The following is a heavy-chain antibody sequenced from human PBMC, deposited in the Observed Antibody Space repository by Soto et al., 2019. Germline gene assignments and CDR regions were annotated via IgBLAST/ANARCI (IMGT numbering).Heavy chain of an antibody. J-gene: IGHJ5*02. D-gene: IGHD6-13*01. CDR1: GFTFSSYS. CDR2: ISSSSYI. V-gene: IGHV3-21*01. Sequence: EVQLVESGGGLVRPGGSLRLSCAASGFTFSSYSMNWVRQAPGKGLEWVSSISSSSYIYYADSVKGRFTISRDNAKNSLYLQMNSLRAEDTAVYYCARDSLPVIAAAGTVWFDPWGQGTLVTVSS. CDR3: ARDSLPVIAAAGTVWFDP.